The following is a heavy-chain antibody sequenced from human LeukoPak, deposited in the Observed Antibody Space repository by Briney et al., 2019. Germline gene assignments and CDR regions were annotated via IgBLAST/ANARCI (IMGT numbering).Heavy chain of an antibody. J-gene: IGHJ6*03. CDR2: IYYSGST. Sequence: SETLSLTCTVSGGSISSGDYYWSWIRQPPGKGLEWIGYIYYSGSTYYNPSLKSRVTISVDTSKNQFSLKLSSVTAADTAVYYCARCNGYNPRYYYYYYMDVWGKGTTVTVSS. V-gene: IGHV4-30-4*01. CDR1: GGSISSGDYY. CDR3: ARCNGYNPRYYYYYYMDV. D-gene: IGHD5-24*01.